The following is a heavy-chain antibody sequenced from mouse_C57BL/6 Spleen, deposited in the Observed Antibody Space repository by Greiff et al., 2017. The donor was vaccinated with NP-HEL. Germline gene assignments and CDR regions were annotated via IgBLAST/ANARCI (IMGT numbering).Heavy chain of an antibody. CDR2: INPNNGGT. J-gene: IGHJ4*01. Sequence: EVQLQQSGPELVKPGASVKIPCKASGYTFTDYNMDWVKQSHGKSLEWIGDINPNNGGTIYNQKFKGKATLTVDKSSSTAYMELRSLTSEDTAVYYCARTSYYYGSSYDYAMDYWGQGTSVTVSS. D-gene: IGHD1-1*01. CDR3: ARTSYYYGSSYDYAMDY. CDR1: GYTFTDYN. V-gene: IGHV1-18*01.